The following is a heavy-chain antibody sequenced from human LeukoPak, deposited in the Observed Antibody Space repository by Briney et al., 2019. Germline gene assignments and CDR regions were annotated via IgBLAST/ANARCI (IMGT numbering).Heavy chain of an antibody. CDR1: GDSVSSNSAA. CDR3: ARGRYCSSTSCYRSWFDP. V-gene: IGHV6-1*01. J-gene: IGHJ5*02. CDR2: TYYRSKWYN. Sequence: SQTLSLTCAISGDSVSSNSAAWNWIRQSPSRGLEWLGRTYYRSKWYNDYAVSVKSRITINPDTSKNQFSLQLNSVTPEDTAVYYCARGRYCSSTSCYRSWFDPWGQGTLVTVSS. D-gene: IGHD2-2*02.